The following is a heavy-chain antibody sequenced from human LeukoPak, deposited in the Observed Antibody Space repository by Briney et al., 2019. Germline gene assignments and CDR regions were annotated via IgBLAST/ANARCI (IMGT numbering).Heavy chain of an antibody. V-gene: IGHV4-4*02. CDR3: AGAPYGDYYFDY. CDR1: GVSISSNNW. J-gene: IGHJ4*02. D-gene: IGHD4-17*01. CDR2: IYHSGGT. Sequence: IPSGTLSLTCAVSGVSISSNNWWSWVRQPPGKGLEWIGEIYHSGGTNRNPSLKSRVTISVDKSKNHFSLQLSSVTAADKAVYYCAGAPYGDYYFDYWGQGTLVTVSS.